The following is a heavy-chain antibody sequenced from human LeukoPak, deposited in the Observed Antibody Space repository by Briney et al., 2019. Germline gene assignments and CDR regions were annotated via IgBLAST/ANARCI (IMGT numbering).Heavy chain of an antibody. D-gene: IGHD2-2*02. CDR3: SRLAGYCSSTSCYTAAFDI. J-gene: IGHJ3*02. CDR1: GFTFSGSA. CDR2: IRNKANSYAT. Sequence: GGSLRLSCAASGFTFSGSAMHWVRQASGKGLEWVGRIRNKANSYATAYAASVKGRSTISRDDSKNTAYLQMNSLKTEDTAVYYCSRLAGYCSSTSCYTAAFDIWGQGTMVTVSS. V-gene: IGHV3-73*01.